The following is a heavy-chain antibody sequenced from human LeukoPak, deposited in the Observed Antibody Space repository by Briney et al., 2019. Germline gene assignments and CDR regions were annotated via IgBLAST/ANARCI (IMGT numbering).Heavy chain of an antibody. D-gene: IGHD2-2*01. CDR1: GFTFDDYA. CDR3: GKGYCSSPSCPIDY. V-gene: IGHV3-9*01. CDR2: ISWDSGTI. J-gene: IGHJ4*02. Sequence: GGSLRLSCAASGFTFDDYAMHWDRLAPGEGLEWVSGISWDSGTIGYADSVEGRFTISRDNDNSSLYLQMNSLRAEDTAFYYCGKGYCSSPSCPIDYWGQGTLVTVSS.